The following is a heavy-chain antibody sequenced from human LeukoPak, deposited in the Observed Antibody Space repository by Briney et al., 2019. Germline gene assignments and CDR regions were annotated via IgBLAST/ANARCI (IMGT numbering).Heavy chain of an antibody. CDR3: ARYYFDSSYYPSQWFDP. CDR1: GYTFTSNW. Sequence: GESLKISCKASGYTFTSNWIGWVRQMPGKGLEWMGIIYPDDSDTTYSPSFQGQVTISADKSISTAYLQWGSLKASDTAIYYCARYYFDSSYYPSQWFDPWGQGTLVTVSS. V-gene: IGHV5-51*01. J-gene: IGHJ5*02. CDR2: IYPDDSDT. D-gene: IGHD3-22*01.